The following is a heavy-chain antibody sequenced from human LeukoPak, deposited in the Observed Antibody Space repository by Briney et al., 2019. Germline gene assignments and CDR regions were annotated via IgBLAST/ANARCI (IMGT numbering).Heavy chain of an antibody. CDR1: GFTFSSYS. CDR3: ARDLSYDSSGDDAFDI. D-gene: IGHD3-22*01. V-gene: IGHV3-21*01. Sequence: PGGSLRLSCAASGFTFSSYSMNWVRQAPGKGLEWVSSISSSSSYIYYADSVKGRFTISRDNAKNSLYLQMNSLRAEDTAVYCCARDLSYDSSGDDAFDIWGQGTMVTVSS. CDR2: ISSSSSYI. J-gene: IGHJ3*02.